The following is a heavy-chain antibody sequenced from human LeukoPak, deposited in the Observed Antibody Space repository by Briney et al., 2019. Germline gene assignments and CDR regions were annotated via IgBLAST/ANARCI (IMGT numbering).Heavy chain of an antibody. J-gene: IGHJ4*01. CDR3: ARESSPAGLGN. V-gene: IGHV3-74*01. CDR1: GFTLNSDW. CDR2: VNPDGSTA. Sequence: PGGSLRLSCAAPGFTLNSDWMDWVRQRPGNELLWPSRVNPDGSTAGYADAVKGRFTITRDIAKNTLYLQLNSLRAEDTAVYYCARESSPAGLGNWGQGTLVTVST. D-gene: IGHD2-2*01.